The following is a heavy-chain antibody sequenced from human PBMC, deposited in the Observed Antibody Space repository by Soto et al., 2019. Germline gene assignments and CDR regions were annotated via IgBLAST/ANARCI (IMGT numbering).Heavy chain of an antibody. D-gene: IGHD5-12*01. J-gene: IGHJ6*02. V-gene: IGHV1-69*12. CDR1: GGTFSSYA. CDR2: IIPVFGTA. Sequence: QVQLVQSGAEVKKPGSSVKVSCKASGGTFSSYAISWVRQAPGQGLEWMGGIIPVFGTANYAQKFQGRVTITADESTSTAYMELSSLRSEDTAVYYCANPHGSGYDYYSGMDVWGQGTTVTVSS. CDR3: ANPHGSGYDYYSGMDV.